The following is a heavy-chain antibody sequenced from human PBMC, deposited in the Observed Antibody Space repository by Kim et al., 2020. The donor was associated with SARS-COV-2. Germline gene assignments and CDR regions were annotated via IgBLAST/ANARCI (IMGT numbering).Heavy chain of an antibody. CDR1: GFTFSNFE. D-gene: IGHD5-12*01. CDR3: VRGVPWQADL. CDR2: ISGGGNTI. V-gene: IGHV3-48*03. J-gene: IGHJ5*02. Sequence: GGSLRLSCVVSGFTFSNFEMNWVRQAPGKGPEWVSYISGGGNTIYSSDSVKGRFTISRDNAKNSLYLQMSSLRAEDAALYYCVRGVPWQADLWGQGTLVTVSS.